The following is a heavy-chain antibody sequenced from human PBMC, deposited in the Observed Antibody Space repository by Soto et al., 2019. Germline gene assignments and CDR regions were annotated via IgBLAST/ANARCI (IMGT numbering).Heavy chain of an antibody. CDR3: ARVYYDFWSGYSNYYMDV. Sequence: ASVKVSCKASGYTFTSYDINWVRQATGQGLERMGWMNPNSGNTGYAQKFQGRVTMTRNTSISTAYMELSSLRSEDTAVYYCARVYYDFWSGYSNYYMDVWGKGTTVTVSS. V-gene: IGHV1-8*01. D-gene: IGHD3-3*01. CDR2: MNPNSGNT. CDR1: GYTFTSYD. J-gene: IGHJ6*03.